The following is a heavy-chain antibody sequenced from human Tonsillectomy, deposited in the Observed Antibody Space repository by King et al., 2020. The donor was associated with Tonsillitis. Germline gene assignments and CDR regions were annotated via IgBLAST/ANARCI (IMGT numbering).Heavy chain of an antibody. CDR3: VRDGGDYYDTSAFYSNFDY. CDR2: ISHSTAYL. D-gene: IGHD3-22*01. J-gene: IGHJ4*02. V-gene: IGHV3-21*01. Sequence: QLVQSGGVLVKPGGSVRLSCVGSGFTFSTYGMNWVRQAPGKGLGWVSSISHSTAYLSYAASLTGRFTVSRDNARNSMYLQMNSLRADDTAVYYCVRDGGDYYDTSAFYSNFDYWGQGTLVTVSS. CDR1: GFTFSTYG.